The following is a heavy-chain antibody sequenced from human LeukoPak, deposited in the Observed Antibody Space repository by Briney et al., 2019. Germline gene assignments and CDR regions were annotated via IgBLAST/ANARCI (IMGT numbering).Heavy chain of an antibody. D-gene: IGHD6-13*01. CDR3: AKAIYSSSRMDV. CDR1: GFTFSSYA. V-gene: IGHV3-23*01. J-gene: IGHJ6*02. Sequence: GGSLRLSCAASGFTFSSYAMSWVRQAPGKGLEWVSAISGSGGSTYYADSVKGRFTISRDNPKNTLYLQMNSLRAEDTAVYYCAKAIYSSSRMDVWGQGTTVTVSS. CDR2: ISGSGGST.